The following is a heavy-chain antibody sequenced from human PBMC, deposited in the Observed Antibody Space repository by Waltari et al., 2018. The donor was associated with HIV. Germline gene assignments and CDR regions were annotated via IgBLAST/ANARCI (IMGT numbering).Heavy chain of an antibody. Sequence: EVQLVESGGGAVQPGGSLRLSCVASRFTFSNYEMNWVRQAPGKDLELISYISGSGSTIYYSDSVKSRFTISRDNAKNSLYLRMNYLTAEDTAIYYCARDGHHGVTKRGNAFDLWGQGTMVTVSP. J-gene: IGHJ3*01. D-gene: IGHD2-21*02. CDR3: ARDGHHGVTKRGNAFDL. CDR2: ISGSGSTI. CDR1: RFTFSNYE. V-gene: IGHV3-48*03.